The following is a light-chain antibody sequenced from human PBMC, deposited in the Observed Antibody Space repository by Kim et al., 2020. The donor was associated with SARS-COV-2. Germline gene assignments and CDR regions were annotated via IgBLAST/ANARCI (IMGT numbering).Light chain of an antibody. J-gene: IGLJ2*01. Sequence: SYNFVFWFPPPPGQAPKPHHYDGPKRPSGVPDRFSGSKSGNAASLTISGLQAEDEADYYCCSYAGSVVFGGGTQLTVL. CDR1: SYNF. CDR3: CSYAGSVV. V-gene: IGLV2-11*03. CDR2: DGP.